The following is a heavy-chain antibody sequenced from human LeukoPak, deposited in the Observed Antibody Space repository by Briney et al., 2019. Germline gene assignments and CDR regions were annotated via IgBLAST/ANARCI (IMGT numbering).Heavy chain of an antibody. CDR2: LIPFLVEA. CDR1: GGSLNRLA. V-gene: IGHV1-69*13. D-gene: IGHD2-2*01. J-gene: IGHJ4*02. CDR3: ARGGLCSSTVCHPLLN. Sequence: ASVQVSCKVSGGSLNRLAISWVGRAPGQGLEWMGTLIPFLVEADYSPKLQGRVSIPVDPSTTTVFMEMNRLRSEDTAFYYCARGGLCSSTVCHPLLNWGQGTRVTVSS.